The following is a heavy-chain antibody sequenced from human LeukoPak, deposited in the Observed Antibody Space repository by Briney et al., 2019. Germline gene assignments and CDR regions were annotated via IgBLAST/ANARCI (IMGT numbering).Heavy chain of an antibody. V-gene: IGHV1-2*02. Sequence: ASVKVSCKASGYTFTVYYMHWVRQAPGQGLEWIGLINPNSGGTNYAQKFQCRVTITRDTSISTAYMELRRLRSDDTAVSYCESDVDNGSIFDCWGQGTLVTVSS. CDR2: INPNSGGT. J-gene: IGHJ4*02. CDR1: GYTFTVYY. CDR3: ESDVDNGSIFDC. D-gene: IGHD2-2*03.